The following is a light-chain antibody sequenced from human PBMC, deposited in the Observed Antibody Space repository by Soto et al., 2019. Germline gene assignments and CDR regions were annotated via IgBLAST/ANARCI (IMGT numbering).Light chain of an antibody. V-gene: IGLV2-11*01. CDR1: SSDVGGYNY. Sequence: QSALTQPRSVSESPGQSVTISCTGTSSDVGGYNYVSWYQQHSGKAPKVMIFDVSKRPSGVPDRFSGSKSGNTASLTISGLQAEDEADYYCCSYAGSYTWVFGGGTQLTVL. CDR3: CSYAGSYTWV. CDR2: DVS. J-gene: IGLJ3*02.